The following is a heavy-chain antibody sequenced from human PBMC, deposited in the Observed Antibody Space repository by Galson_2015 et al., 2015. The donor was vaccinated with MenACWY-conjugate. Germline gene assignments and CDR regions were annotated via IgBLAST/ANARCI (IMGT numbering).Heavy chain of an antibody. CDR3: VKETGGSDFYMGPRAFDM. J-gene: IGHJ3*02. CDR2: LSWNNCTI. CDR1: DINFEDYG. V-gene: IGHV3-9*01. D-gene: IGHD2-21*02. Sequence: SLRLGYEVSDINFEDYGMHWGRQAPGKGLEWVSGLSWNNCTIAYADSVKGRFTVSRDNAKYSLYLRINSLREEDTASYYCVKETGGSDFYMGPRAFDMWGRGTLVIVSS.